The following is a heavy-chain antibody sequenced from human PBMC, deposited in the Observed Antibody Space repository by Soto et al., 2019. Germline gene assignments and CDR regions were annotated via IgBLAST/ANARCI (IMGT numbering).Heavy chain of an antibody. CDR3: ANRFPSYSNYVQWFDP. CDR2: FDPEDGET. CDR1: GYTLTELS. J-gene: IGHJ5*02. D-gene: IGHD4-4*01. Sequence: ASVKVSCKVSGYTLTELSMHWVRQAPGKGLEWMGGFDPEDGETIYAQKFQGRVTMTEDTSTDTAYMELSSLRSEDTAVYYCANRFPSYSNYVQWFDPWGQGTLVTVSS. V-gene: IGHV1-24*01.